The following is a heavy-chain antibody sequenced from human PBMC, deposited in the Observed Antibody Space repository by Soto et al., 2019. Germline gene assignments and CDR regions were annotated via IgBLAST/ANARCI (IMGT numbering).Heavy chain of an antibody. Sequence: GESLKISCKGSGYSFTNYWIHWVRQMPGKGLEWMGRIDPDDSYTNYSPSFQGHVTISVDKSISTAYLQWSSLQASDTAIYYCPSPPPPTYCSGSTCSGYWGQGTLVTVSS. V-gene: IGHV5-10-1*01. J-gene: IGHJ4*02. CDR2: IDPDDSYT. CDR1: GYSFTNYW. CDR3: PSPPPPTYCSGSTCSGY. D-gene: IGHD2-15*01.